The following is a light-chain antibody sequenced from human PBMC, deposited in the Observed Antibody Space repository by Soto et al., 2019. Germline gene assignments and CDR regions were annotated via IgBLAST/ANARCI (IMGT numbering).Light chain of an antibody. V-gene: IGKV3-15*01. CDR2: GAY. CDR3: QQYNIWPPIA. CDR1: QSVSSSY. J-gene: IGKJ5*01. Sequence: EIVLTQSPGTLSLSPGERATLSCRASQSVSSSYLAWYQQKPGQAPRLLIYGAYTRAAGVPARFSGSGSGTEFTLTITSLQSEDIALYYCQQYNIWPPIAFGQGTRLEI.